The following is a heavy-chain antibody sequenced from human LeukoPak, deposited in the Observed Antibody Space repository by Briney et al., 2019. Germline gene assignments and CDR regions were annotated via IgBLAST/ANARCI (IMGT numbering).Heavy chain of an antibody. V-gene: IGHV4-34*01. CDR1: GGSFSGYY. Sequence: SETLSLTCAVYGGSFSGYYWSWIRQPPGKGLEWIGEINHSGSTNYNPSLKSRVTISVDTSKNQFSLKLSSVTAADTAVYYCARGPRALNRGLDYWGQGTLVTVSS. CDR3: ARGPRALNRGLDY. D-gene: IGHD2/OR15-2a*01. J-gene: IGHJ4*02. CDR2: INHSGST.